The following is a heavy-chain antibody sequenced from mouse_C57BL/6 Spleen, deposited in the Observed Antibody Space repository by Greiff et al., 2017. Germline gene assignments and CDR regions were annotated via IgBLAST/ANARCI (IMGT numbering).Heavy chain of an antibody. D-gene: IGHD1-1*01. J-gene: IGHJ3*01. Sequence: VQLQQSGAELVRPGTSVKLSCKASGYTFTSYWMHWVKQRPGQGLEWIGVIDPSDSYTNYNQKFKGKATLTVDTSSSTAYMQLSSLTSEDSAVYYCGFITTVVAPPLWGQGTLVTVSA. CDR1: GYTFTSYW. CDR3: GFITTVVAPPL. V-gene: IGHV1-59*01. CDR2: IDPSDSYT.